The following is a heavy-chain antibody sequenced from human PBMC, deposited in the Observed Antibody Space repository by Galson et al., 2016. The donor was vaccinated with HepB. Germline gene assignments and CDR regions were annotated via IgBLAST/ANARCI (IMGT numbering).Heavy chain of an antibody. CDR3: AKAAYSGSYGFDY. Sequence: SLRLSCAASGFTFSSYGMHWVRQAPGKGLEWVAVISYDGSNKYYADSVKGRFTISRDNSKNTLYLQMNSLRAEDMAVYYCAKAAYSGSYGFDYWGQGTLATVSS. CDR1: GFTFSSYG. J-gene: IGHJ4*02. D-gene: IGHD1-26*01. CDR2: ISYDGSNK. V-gene: IGHV3-30*18.